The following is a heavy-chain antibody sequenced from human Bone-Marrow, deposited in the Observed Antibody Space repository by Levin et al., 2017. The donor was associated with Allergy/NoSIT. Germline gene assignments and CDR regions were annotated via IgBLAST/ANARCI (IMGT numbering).Heavy chain of an antibody. D-gene: IGHD3-9*01. V-gene: IGHV4-34*01. J-gene: IGHJ6*03. Sequence: SETLSLTCAVYGGSFSGYYWSWIRQPPGKGLEWIGEINHSGSTNYNPSLKSRVTISVDTSKNQFSLKLSSVTAADTAVYYCARGRFGDYYDILTGSPRYYDYMDVWGKGTTVTVSS. CDR2: INHSGST. CDR1: GGSFSGYY. CDR3: ARGRFGDYYDILTGSPRYYDYMDV.